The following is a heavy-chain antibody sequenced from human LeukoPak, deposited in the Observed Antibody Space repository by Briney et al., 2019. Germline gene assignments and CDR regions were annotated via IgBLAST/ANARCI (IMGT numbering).Heavy chain of an antibody. J-gene: IGHJ4*02. CDR1: GFTFSSYG. V-gene: IGHV3-33*01. CDR3: ARRSYGSGLFDY. Sequence: GRSLRLSCAASGFTFSSYGMHWVRQGPRRGLGWVAVIWYDGSNKNYADSVKGRFTISRDNSKNNLYLQINSLRVEDTAVYYCARRSYGSGLFDYWGQGTLVTVSS. CDR2: IWYDGSNK. D-gene: IGHD3-10*01.